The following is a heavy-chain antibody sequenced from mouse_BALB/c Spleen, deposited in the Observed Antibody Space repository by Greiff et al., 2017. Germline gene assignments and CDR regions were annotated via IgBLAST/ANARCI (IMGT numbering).Heavy chain of an antibody. CDR3: AREYYYGSREFAY. Sequence: EVKVVESGPELVKPGASVKISCKTSGYTFTEYTMHWVKQSHGKSLEWIGGINPNNGGTSYNQKFKGKATLTVDKSSSTAYMELRSLTSEDSAVYYCAREYYYGSREFAYWGQGTLVTVSA. D-gene: IGHD1-1*01. CDR2: INPNNGGT. V-gene: IGHV1-18*01. CDR1: GYTFTEYT. J-gene: IGHJ3*01.